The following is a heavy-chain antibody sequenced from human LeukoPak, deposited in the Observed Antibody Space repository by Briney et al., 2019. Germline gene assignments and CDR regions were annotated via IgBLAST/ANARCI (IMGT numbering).Heavy chain of an antibody. V-gene: IGHV1-2*02. D-gene: IGHD5-18*01. CDR1: GYTFTNFG. J-gene: IGHJ6*02. CDR2: INPNSGGT. CDR3: ARDGSGGYSYGSHYYYGMDV. Sequence: ASVKVSCKASGYTFTNFGISWVRQAPGQGLEWMGWINPNSGGTNYAQKFQGRVTMTRDTSISTAYMELSRLRSDDTAVYYCARDGSGGYSYGSHYYYGMDVWGQGTTVTVSS.